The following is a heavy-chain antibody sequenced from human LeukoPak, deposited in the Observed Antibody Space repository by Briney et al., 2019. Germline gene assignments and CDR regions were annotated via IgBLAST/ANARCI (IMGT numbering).Heavy chain of an antibody. CDR3: ARALWFGETFPAY. D-gene: IGHD3-10*01. J-gene: IGHJ4*02. Sequence: GGSLRLSCAASGFTFSDYYMSWIRQAPGKGLEWVSYIGSSGTSIYYADSVKGRFTISRDNAKNSLYLQMNSLRAEDTAVYYCARALWFGETFPAYWGQGTLVTVSS. CDR2: IGSSGTSI. CDR1: GFTFSDYY. V-gene: IGHV3-11*04.